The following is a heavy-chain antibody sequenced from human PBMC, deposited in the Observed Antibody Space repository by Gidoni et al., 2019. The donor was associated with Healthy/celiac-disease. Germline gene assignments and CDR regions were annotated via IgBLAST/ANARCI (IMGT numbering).Heavy chain of an antibody. CDR1: GYTFTGYY. CDR3: ARDLLRPGYDSSGYYFFGVDWYYYGMDV. V-gene: IGHV1-2*02. Sequence: QVQLVQSGAEVKKPGASVKVSCKASGYTFTGYYMPWVRQAPGQGLAWRGWINPNSGGTNYAQKFQGRVTMTRDTSISTAYMELSRLRSDDTAVYYCARDLLRPGYDSSGYYFFGVDWYYYGMDVWGQGTTVTVSS. D-gene: IGHD3-22*01. CDR2: INPNSGGT. J-gene: IGHJ6*02.